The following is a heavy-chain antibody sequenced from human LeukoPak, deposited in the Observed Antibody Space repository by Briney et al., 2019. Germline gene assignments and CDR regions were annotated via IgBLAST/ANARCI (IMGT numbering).Heavy chain of an antibody. CDR1: GGSISSYY. V-gene: IGHV4-4*07. Sequence: SETLSLTCTVSGGSISSYYWSWIRQPAGKGLEWIGRIYTSGSTNYNPSLKSRVTMSVDTSKNQFSLKLSSVTAADTAVYYCARVALGYCGGGSCYEVGYDYWGQGTLVTVSS. D-gene: IGHD2-15*01. CDR3: ARVALGYCGGGSCYEVGYDY. J-gene: IGHJ4*02. CDR2: IYTSGST.